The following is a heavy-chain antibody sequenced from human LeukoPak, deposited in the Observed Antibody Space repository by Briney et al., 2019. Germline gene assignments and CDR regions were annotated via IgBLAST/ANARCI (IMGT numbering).Heavy chain of an antibody. Sequence: PEGSLRLSCAASGFTFSSYAMHWVRQAPGKGLEWLAVISYDGSKKYYADSVKGRFTISRDNSKNTMYLQMNSLRAEDTAVYYCAKDRRVKSYYGSFGPWGQGTLVTVSS. CDR1: GFTFSSYA. CDR3: AKDRRVKSYYGSFGP. J-gene: IGHJ5*02. D-gene: IGHD3-10*01. V-gene: IGHV3-30*18. CDR2: ISYDGSKK.